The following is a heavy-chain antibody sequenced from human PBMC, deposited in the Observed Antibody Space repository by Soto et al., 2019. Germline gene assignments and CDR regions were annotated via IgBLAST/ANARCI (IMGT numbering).Heavy chain of an antibody. J-gene: IGHJ5*02. Sequence: GGSLRLSCAACGFTFSSYGMHWVRQAPGKGLEWVAVIWYDGSNKYYADSVKGRFTISRDNSKNTLYLQMNSLRAEDTAVYYCARDRSSSGPAPFDPWGQGTLVTVSS. CDR1: GFTFSSYG. D-gene: IGHD6-19*01. V-gene: IGHV3-33*01. CDR3: ARDRSSSGPAPFDP. CDR2: IWYDGSNK.